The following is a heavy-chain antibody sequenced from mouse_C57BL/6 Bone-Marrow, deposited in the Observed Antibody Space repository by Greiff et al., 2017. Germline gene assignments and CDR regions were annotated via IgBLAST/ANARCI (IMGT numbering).Heavy chain of an antibody. CDR2: IYPGSGST. D-gene: IGHD1-1*01. Sequence: QVQLQQPGAELVKPGASVKMSCKASGYTFTSYWITWVKQRPGQGLEWIGDIYPGSGSTNYNEKFKSKATLAVDTSSSTAYMQLSSLTSEDSAVYYCARDGSSYCWYFDVWCTGTTVTVSS. J-gene: IGHJ1*03. V-gene: IGHV1-55*01. CDR3: ARDGSSYCWYFDV. CDR1: GYTFTSYW.